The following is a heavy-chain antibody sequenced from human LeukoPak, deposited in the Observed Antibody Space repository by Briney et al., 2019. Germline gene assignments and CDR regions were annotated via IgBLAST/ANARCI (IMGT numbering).Heavy chain of an antibody. V-gene: IGHV1-2*02. CDR1: GYTFTGYY. J-gene: IGHJ4*02. CDR2: INPNSGGT. Sequence: ASVKVSCKASGYTFTGYYMHWVRQAPGQGLEWMGWINPNSGGTNYAQKFQGRVTMTRDTSISTAYMELSRLRSDDTAVYYCALASSSWYAYFDYWGQGTLVTVSS. D-gene: IGHD6-13*01. CDR3: ALASSSWYAYFDY.